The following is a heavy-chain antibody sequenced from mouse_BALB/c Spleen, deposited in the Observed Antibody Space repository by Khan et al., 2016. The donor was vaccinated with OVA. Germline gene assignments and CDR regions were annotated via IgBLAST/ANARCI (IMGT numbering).Heavy chain of an antibody. Sequence: QVQLQQSGPELVKPGASVRISCKASGYTFTSYYIHWVKQRPGQGLEWIGWIFPGNVNSNYNERFKGQATLTADKSSSTAYMQLSSLTSGDSAVYYCARAAYGSFAYWGQGTLVTVSA. CDR1: GYTFTSYY. D-gene: IGHD2-10*02. V-gene: IGHV1S56*01. J-gene: IGHJ3*01. CDR3: ARAAYGSFAY. CDR2: IFPGNVNS.